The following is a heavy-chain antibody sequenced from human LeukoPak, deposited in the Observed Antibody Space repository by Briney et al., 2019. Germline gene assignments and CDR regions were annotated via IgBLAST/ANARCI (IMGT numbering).Heavy chain of an antibody. D-gene: IGHD3-10*01. V-gene: IGHV4-61*02. CDR1: GGSISSGSYY. CDR3: AREGVGYGSGSPYYYYYMDV. Sequence: SETLSLTCTVSGGSISSGSYYWSWIRQPAGKGLEWIGRIYTSGSTNYNPSLESRVTISVDTSKNQFSLKLSSVTAADTAVYYCAREGVGYGSGSPYYYYYMDVWGKGTTVTISS. J-gene: IGHJ6*03. CDR2: IYTSGST.